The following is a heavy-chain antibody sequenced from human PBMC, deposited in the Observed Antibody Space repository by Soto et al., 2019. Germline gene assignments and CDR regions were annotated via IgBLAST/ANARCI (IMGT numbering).Heavy chain of an antibody. CDR1: GGSISSYY. CDR3: ARDRSSGWDYDAFDI. D-gene: IGHD6-19*01. CDR2: IYYSGST. Sequence: SETLSLTCTVSGGSISSYYWSWIRQPPGKGLEWIGYIYYSGSTNYNPSLKSRVTISVDTSKNQFSLKLSSVTAADTAVYYCARDRSSGWDYDAFDIWGQGTMVTVSS. J-gene: IGHJ3*02. V-gene: IGHV4-59*01.